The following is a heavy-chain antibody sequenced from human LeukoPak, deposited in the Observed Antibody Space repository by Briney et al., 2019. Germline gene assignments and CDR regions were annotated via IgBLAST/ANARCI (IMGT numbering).Heavy chain of an antibody. CDR2: IKQDGSEK. V-gene: IGHV3-7*03. J-gene: IGHJ6*02. CDR3: VRGMDV. CDR1: GFTFSSYW. Sequence: GGSLRLSCEASGFTFSSYWMSWVRQAPGKGLEWVANIKQDGSEKYYVDSVKGRVTISRDNAKKSLYLQMNSLRAEDTAVYYCVRGMDVWGQGTTVTVSS.